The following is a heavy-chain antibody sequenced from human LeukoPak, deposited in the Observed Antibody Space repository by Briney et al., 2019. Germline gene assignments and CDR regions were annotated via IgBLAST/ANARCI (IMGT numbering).Heavy chain of an antibody. V-gene: IGHV4-59*08. Sequence: SGPTLVNPSETLSLTCTVSGGSISSYYWSWIRQPPGKGQEWMGYIYYSGSTNYNHSLKSRVTILVDMSKNQFSLKLSSVTAADTAIYYCASQNWNYSSINLYGMDVWGQGTTVTVSS. CDR1: GGSISSYY. CDR3: ASQNWNYSSINLYGMDV. CDR2: IYYSGST. D-gene: IGHD1-7*01. J-gene: IGHJ6*02.